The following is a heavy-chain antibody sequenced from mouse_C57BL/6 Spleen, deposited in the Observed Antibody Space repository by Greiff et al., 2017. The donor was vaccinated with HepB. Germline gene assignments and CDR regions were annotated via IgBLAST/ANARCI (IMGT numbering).Heavy chain of an antibody. CDR2: INPNNGGT. Sequence: VQLQQSGPELVKPGASVKISCKASGYTFTDYYMNWVKQSHGKSLEWIGDINPNNGGTSYNQKFKGKATLTVDKSSSTAYMELRSLTSEDSAVYYCARLEDYDVAWFAYWGQGTLVTVSA. CDR3: ARLEDYDVAWFAY. J-gene: IGHJ3*01. CDR1: GYTFTDYY. V-gene: IGHV1-26*01. D-gene: IGHD2-4*01.